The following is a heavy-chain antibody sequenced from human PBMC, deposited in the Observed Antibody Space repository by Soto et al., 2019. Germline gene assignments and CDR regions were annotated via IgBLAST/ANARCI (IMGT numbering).Heavy chain of an antibody. D-gene: IGHD4-17*01. V-gene: IGHV3-30*01. Sequence: PGGALRLSCAASGFVLRNCAMHGVRQAPGKGLEGGAIISYDGSKKCYADSVKGRFTISRDNSKETLYLQMNSLRAEDTAVYYCAREDYGRYHFDYWAQGTLVTVSS. J-gene: IGHJ4*02. CDR1: GFVLRNCA. CDR2: ISYDGSKK. CDR3: AREDYGRYHFDY.